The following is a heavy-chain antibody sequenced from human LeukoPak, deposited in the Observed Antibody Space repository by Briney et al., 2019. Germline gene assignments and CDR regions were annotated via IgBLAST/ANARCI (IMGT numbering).Heavy chain of an antibody. V-gene: IGHV1-24*01. CDR3: ATGFRYVDC. CDR1: GSTLTQLS. Sequence: GASLKVSCKVSGSTLTQLSMHWARQAPATGPEWMGGFDPEDGETIYAQKFQGRVTMTEDTSTDTAYMELSSLRSEDTAVYYCATGFRYVDCWGQGTLVTVSS. J-gene: IGHJ4*02. CDR2: FDPEDGET.